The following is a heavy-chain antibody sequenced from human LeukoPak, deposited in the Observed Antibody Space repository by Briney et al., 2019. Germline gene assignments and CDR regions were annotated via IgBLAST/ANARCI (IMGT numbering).Heavy chain of an antibody. D-gene: IGHD1-26*01. CDR2: ISSSANTI. V-gene: IGHV3-48*03. J-gene: IGHJ4*02. CDR1: GFTFSTYE. Sequence: GGSLRLSCAASGFTFSTYEINWVRQAPGKGLEWISYISSSANTIYYADSVKGRFTISRDNAKHSLYLQMNSLRAEDTAVYYCAKDRWELPRGYWGQGTLVTVSS. CDR3: AKDRWELPRGY.